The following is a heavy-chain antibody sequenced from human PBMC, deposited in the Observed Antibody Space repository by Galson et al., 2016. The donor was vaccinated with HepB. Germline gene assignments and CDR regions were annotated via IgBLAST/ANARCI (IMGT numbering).Heavy chain of an antibody. CDR2: IIPFFGAA. Sequence: SVKVSCKASGGTFSSYVISWVRLAPGEGLEWMGGIIPFFGAAHYAQKFRGRVTITADESTSTAYMELSSLSSEDTAVYFWAREESYCSGTSCPDYYYYYYGMDVWGQGTTVTVSS. J-gene: IGHJ6*02. CDR3: AREESYCSGTSCPDYYYYYYGMDV. V-gene: IGHV1-69*13. CDR1: GGTFSSYV. D-gene: IGHD2-2*01.